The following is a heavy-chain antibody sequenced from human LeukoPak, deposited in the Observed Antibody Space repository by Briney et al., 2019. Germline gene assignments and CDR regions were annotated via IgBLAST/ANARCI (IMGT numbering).Heavy chain of an antibody. CDR3: ARRGVAVAGLDY. V-gene: IGHV4-4*09. D-gene: IGHD6-19*01. CDR1: GDSISSYY. Sequence: SETLSLTCTVSGDSISSYYWSRIRQPPGKGLEWIGYIYTSGSTNYNPSLKSRVTISVNTSKNQFSLKLSSVTAADTAVYYCARRGVAVAGLDYWGQGTLVTVSS. CDR2: IYTSGST. J-gene: IGHJ4*02.